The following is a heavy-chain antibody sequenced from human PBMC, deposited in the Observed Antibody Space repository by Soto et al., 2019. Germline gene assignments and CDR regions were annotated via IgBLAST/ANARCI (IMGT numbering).Heavy chain of an antibody. CDR3: ARDGAATRWFDP. CDR2: IYHSGST. D-gene: IGHD2-15*01. J-gene: IGHJ5*02. CDR1: GGSISSSNW. V-gene: IGHV4-4*02. Sequence: QVQLQESGPGLVKPSGTLSLTCAVSGGSISSSNWRSWVRQPPGKGLEWIGEIYHSGSTNYNPSPKSRVTISVSKSKNQFSLKLSSVAGADTAVYYCARDGAATRWFDPWGQGTLVTVSS.